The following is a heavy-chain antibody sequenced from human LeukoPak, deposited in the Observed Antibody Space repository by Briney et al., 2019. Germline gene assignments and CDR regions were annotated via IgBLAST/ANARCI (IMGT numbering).Heavy chain of an antibody. CDR3: ASAMNFGHFDL. D-gene: IGHD2-2*01. V-gene: IGHV3-53*01. CDR2: IYSGGGT. Sequence: GGSLRLSCAASGFSVNNKYMTWVRQTPAKGLEWVSVIYSGGGTYYADFVKGRFTISRDDSKNTLFPQMNSLRAEDSAVYYCASAMNFGHFDLWGRGTLVTVSS. CDR1: GFSVNNKY. J-gene: IGHJ2*01.